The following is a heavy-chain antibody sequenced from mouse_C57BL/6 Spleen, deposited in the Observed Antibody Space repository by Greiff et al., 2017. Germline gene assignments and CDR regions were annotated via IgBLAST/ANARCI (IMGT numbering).Heavy chain of an antibody. CDR3: ARAASFIDWYFDV. CDR1: GFTFSDYY. V-gene: IGHV5-16*01. Sequence: EVQLVESEGGLVQPGSSMKLSCTASGFTFSDYYMAWVRQVPEKGLEWVANINYDGSSTYYLDSLKSRFIISRDNAKNILYLQMSSLKSEDTATYYCARAASFIDWYFDVWGTGTTVTVSS. J-gene: IGHJ1*03. CDR2: INYDGSST. D-gene: IGHD1-2*01.